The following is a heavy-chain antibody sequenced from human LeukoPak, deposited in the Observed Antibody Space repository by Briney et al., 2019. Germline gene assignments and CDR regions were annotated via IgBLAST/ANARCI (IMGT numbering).Heavy chain of an antibody. D-gene: IGHD3-3*01. CDR1: GFTFSSYS. Sequence: PGGSLRLSCAASGFTFSSYSMNWVRQAPGKGLEWVGRIKSKTDGGTTDYAAPVKGRFTISGDDSKNTLYLQMNSLKTEDTAVYYCTTDTVNYDFWSVYRYYYYMDVWGKGTTVTVSS. J-gene: IGHJ6*03. V-gene: IGHV3-15*01. CDR2: IKSKTDGGTT. CDR3: TTDTVNYDFWSVYRYYYYMDV.